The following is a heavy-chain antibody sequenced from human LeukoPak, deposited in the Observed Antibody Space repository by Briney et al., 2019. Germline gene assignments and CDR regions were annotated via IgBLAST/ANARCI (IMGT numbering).Heavy chain of an antibody. CDR3: ARFAEVYYYVDV. CDR1: GFTLDNYN. Sequence: GGSLRLSCAASGFTLDNYNFNWVRQAPGKGLEWVASIRSYSSYVHYADSVKGRFTISRDDAKQSLYLQMNSLRAEDTAVYFCARFAEVYYYVDVWGTGTTVIVSS. J-gene: IGHJ6*03. CDR2: IRSYSSYV. D-gene: IGHD2-21*01. V-gene: IGHV3-21*01.